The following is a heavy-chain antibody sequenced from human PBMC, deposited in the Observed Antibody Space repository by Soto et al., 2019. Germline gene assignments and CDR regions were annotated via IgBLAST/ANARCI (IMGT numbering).Heavy chain of an antibody. CDR2: IYYSGST. CDR1: GGSISSYY. Sequence: SETMYLTCTVSGGSISSYYWSWIRQPLGKGLERIGYIYYSGSTNYNPSLKSRVTISVDTSKNQFSLKLSSVTAADTAVYYCARDGGGNFYFDYWGQGTQVTVSS. D-gene: IGHD2-21*02. CDR3: ARDGGGNFYFDY. V-gene: IGHV4-59*01. J-gene: IGHJ4*02.